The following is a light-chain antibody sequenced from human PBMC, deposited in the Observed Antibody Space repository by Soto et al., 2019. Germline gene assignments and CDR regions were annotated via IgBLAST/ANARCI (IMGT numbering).Light chain of an antibody. V-gene: IGKV3-15*01. Sequence: IVMTHSPATLSVSPMERTTLSYRASQSVSSNLAWYQHKPGQTPRLLIYDTSTRATGVPTRFSGSRSGAEFTLTINSLQSEDFAVYYCQPYNNWPLTFGGGTKVDIK. CDR1: QSVSSN. CDR3: QPYNNWPLT. J-gene: IGKJ4*01. CDR2: DTS.